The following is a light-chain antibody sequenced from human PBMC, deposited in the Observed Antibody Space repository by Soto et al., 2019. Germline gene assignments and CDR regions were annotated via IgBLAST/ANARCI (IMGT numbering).Light chain of an antibody. CDR1: QSVSSN. CDR3: QQYGSSPRT. Sequence: EIVVTQSPATLSVSPGERATLSCRASQSVSSNLAWYQQKPGQAPRLLIYGASTRATGIPGRFSGSGSGTEFTLTISSLQSEDFAVYYCQQYGSSPRTFGQGTKVDIK. CDR2: GAS. V-gene: IGKV3-15*01. J-gene: IGKJ1*01.